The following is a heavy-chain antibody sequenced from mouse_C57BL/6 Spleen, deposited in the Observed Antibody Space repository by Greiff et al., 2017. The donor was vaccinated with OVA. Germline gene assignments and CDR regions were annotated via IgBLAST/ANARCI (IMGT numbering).Heavy chain of an antibody. D-gene: IGHD2-3*01. CDR1: GFSLTSYG. V-gene: IGHV2-2*01. Sequence: QVQLKESGPGLVQPSQSLSITCTVSGFSLTSYGVHWVRQSPGKGLEWLGVIWSGGSTDYNAAFISRLSISKDNSKSQVFFKMNSLQADDTAIYYCARNFRDGSDYYAMDYWGQGTSVTVSS. CDR2: IWSGGST. CDR3: ARNFRDGSDYYAMDY. J-gene: IGHJ4*01.